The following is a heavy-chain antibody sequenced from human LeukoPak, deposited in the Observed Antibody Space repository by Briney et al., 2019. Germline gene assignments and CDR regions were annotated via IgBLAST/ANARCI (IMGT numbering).Heavy chain of an antibody. CDR2: IIPIFGTA. D-gene: IGHD4-17*01. Sequence: GASVKVSCKAPGGTFSSYAISWVRQAPGQGLEWMGGIIPIFGTANYAQKFQGRVTITADESTSTAYMELSSLRSEDTAVYYCASSGDYGDYLGWGQGTMVTVSS. V-gene: IGHV1-69*01. J-gene: IGHJ3*01. CDR1: GGTFSSYA. CDR3: ASSGDYGDYLG.